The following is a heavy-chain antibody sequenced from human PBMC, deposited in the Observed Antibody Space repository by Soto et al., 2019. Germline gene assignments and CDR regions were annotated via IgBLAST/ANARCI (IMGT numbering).Heavy chain of an antibody. CDR2: ILPFFGTA. D-gene: IGHD2-21*01. CDR3: ARGDECGGNSDAFDV. V-gene: IGHV1-69*13. J-gene: IGHJ3*01. CDR1: GGTFRTES. Sequence: QVHLVQSGAEVKKPGSSVKVSCKYSGGTFRTESINWVRQAPGQGLEWMGGILPFFGTADYAPRLQGRVNITADGATTTAYMELSSLTSQYTAVYFCARGDECGGNSDAFDVWGEGTMVTVSS.